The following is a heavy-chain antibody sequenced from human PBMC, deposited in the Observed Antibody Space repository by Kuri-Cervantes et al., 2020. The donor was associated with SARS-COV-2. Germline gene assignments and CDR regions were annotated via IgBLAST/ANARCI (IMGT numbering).Heavy chain of an antibody. V-gene: IGHV4-39*01. Sequence: SETLSLTCTVSGGSISSSSYYWGWIRQPPGKGLEWIGSIYYSGSTYYNPSLKSRVTISVDTSKNQFSLKLSSVTAADTAVYYCARHYAFDNFHKWGQGTQVTVSS. J-gene: IGHJ4*02. CDR2: IYYSGST. CDR1: GGSISSSSYY. CDR3: ARHYAFDNFHK. D-gene: IGHD1-1*01.